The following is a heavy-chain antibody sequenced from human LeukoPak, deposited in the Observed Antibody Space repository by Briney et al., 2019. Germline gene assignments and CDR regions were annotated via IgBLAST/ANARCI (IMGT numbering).Heavy chain of an antibody. V-gene: IGHV4-30-4*08. J-gene: IGHJ4*02. Sequence: SETLSLTCTVSGGSISSGDYYWSWIRQPPGKGLEWIGYIYYSGSTYYNPSLKSRVTISVDTSKNQFSLKLSSVTAADTAVYYCARAALDIVGVGYWGQGTLVTVSS. CDR2: IYYSGST. CDR3: ARAALDIVGVGY. CDR1: GGSISSGDYY. D-gene: IGHD5-12*01.